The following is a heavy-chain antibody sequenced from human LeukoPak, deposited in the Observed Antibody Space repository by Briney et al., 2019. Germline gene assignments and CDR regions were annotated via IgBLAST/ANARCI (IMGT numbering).Heavy chain of an antibody. J-gene: IGHJ4*02. CDR2: ISAYNGNT. Sequence: ASVKVSCKASGYTFTSYGISWVRQAPGQGLEWMGWISAYNGNTNYAQKLQGRVTMTTDTSTSTAYMELRSLRSDDTAVYYCATSLKFPFIMGTTVYFDYWGQGTLVTVSS. CDR3: ATSLKFPFIMGTTVYFDY. D-gene: IGHD1-26*01. CDR1: GYTFTSYG. V-gene: IGHV1-18*01.